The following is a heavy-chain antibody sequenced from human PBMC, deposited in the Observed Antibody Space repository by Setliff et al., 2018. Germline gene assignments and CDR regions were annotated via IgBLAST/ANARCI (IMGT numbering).Heavy chain of an antibody. J-gene: IGHJ3*02. CDR3: AKDLKGTVPDAFDI. Sequence: QPGGSLRLSCAASGFTVSSNYMSWVRQAPGKGLEWVSIIYSGGSTYYADSVKGRFTISRDNSKNTLYLQMNSLRAEDTALYYCAKDLKGTVPDAFDIWGQGTMVTVSS. D-gene: IGHD1-1*01. CDR1: GFTVSSNY. CDR2: IYSGGST. V-gene: IGHV3-53*01.